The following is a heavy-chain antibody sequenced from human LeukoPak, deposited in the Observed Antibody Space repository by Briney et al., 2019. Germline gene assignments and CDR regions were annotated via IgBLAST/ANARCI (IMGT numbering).Heavy chain of an antibody. D-gene: IGHD3-22*01. CDR3: ARASYYYDSSDYYPVDY. CDR1: GFTFSSYA. Sequence: HPGGSLRLSCAASGFTFSSYAMHWVRQAPGKGLEWVAVISYDGSNKYYADSVKGRFTISRDNSKNTLYLQMNSLRAEDTAVYYCARASYYYDSSDYYPVDYWGQGTLVTVSS. CDR2: ISYDGSNK. V-gene: IGHV3-30-3*01. J-gene: IGHJ4*02.